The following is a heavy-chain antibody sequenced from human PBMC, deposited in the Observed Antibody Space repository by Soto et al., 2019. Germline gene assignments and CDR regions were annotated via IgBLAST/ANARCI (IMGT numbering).Heavy chain of an antibody. CDR1: GGTFSSYA. J-gene: IGHJ4*02. D-gene: IGHD3-3*01. CDR3: ARESYYDFWSGNYFDY. CDR2: IIPIFGTA. V-gene: IGHV1-69*13. Sequence: SVKVSCTASGGTFSSYAISWVRQAPGQGLEWMGGIIPIFGTANYAQKFQGRVTITADESTSTAYMELGSLRSEDTAVYYCARESYYDFWSGNYFDYWGQGTLVTVSS.